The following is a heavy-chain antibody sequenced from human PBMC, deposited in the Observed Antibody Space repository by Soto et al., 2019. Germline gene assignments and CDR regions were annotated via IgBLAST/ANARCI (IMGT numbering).Heavy chain of an antibody. CDR1: GYTFTSYA. D-gene: IGHD2-15*01. Sequence: QVHLVQSGAEVKKPGALVKVSCKASGYTFTSYAMHWVRQAPGQRLEWMGWINAGNGNTKYSQKFQGRVTITRDTSASTAYMELSSLRSEDTAVYYCARGPGGPDGPGDYWGQGTLVTVSS. CDR3: ARGPGGPDGPGDY. V-gene: IGHV1-3*01. CDR2: INAGNGNT. J-gene: IGHJ4*02.